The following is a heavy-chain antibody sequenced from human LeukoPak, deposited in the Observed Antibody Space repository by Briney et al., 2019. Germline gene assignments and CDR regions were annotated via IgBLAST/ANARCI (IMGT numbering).Heavy chain of an antibody. CDR1: GYTFTNYA. CDR3: ARGSPWCSAGSCSDY. D-gene: IGHD2-15*01. V-gene: IGHV7-4-1*02. Sequence: ASVKVSCKASGYTFTNYAMHWVRQAPGQGLEWMGWVNTNTGNPTYVQGFTGRFVFSLDTSVSTAYLQISSLKAEDTAVYYCARGSPWCSAGSCSDYWGQGTLVTVFS. CDR2: VNTNTGNP. J-gene: IGHJ4*02.